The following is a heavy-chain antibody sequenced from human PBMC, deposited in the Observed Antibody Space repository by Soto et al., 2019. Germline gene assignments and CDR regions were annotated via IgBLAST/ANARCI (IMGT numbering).Heavy chain of an antibody. J-gene: IGHJ6*02. Sequence: SETLSLTCAVYGGSFSGSYWSWIRQPPGKGLEWIGEINHRGSTNHNPSLKSRVTILVDTSKNQFSLKLSSVTAADTAVYYCATGYCTNGVCYTRTLSGMDVWGQGTTVTVSS. CDR2: INHRGST. V-gene: IGHV4-34*01. CDR1: GGSFSGSY. D-gene: IGHD2-8*01. CDR3: ATGYCTNGVCYTRTLSGMDV.